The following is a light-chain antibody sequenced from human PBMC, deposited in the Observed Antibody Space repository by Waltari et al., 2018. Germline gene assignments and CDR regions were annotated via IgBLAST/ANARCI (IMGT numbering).Light chain of an antibody. J-gene: IGKJ1*01. CDR2: GAS. CDR3: QHYVSLPVT. Sequence: EIVLPQSPGTLSLSPGESATLSCRASPSVSRALAWYQQNPGQAPRLLIYGASNRATGIPDRFSGSGSGTDFSLIISRLEPEDFAVYYCQHYVSLPVTFGQGTKVEIK. CDR1: PSVSRA. V-gene: IGKV3-20*01.